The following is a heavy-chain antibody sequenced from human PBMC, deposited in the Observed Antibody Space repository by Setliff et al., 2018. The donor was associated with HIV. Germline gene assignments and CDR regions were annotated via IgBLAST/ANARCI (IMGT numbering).Heavy chain of an antibody. V-gene: IGHV4-38-2*02. CDR1: GYSINSGYY. Sequence: SETLSLTCTISGYSINSGYYWGWIRQPPGKGLEWIGSMSHSGSTYYNPSLKSRVTMSVDTSKNQFSLNLTSVTAADTAVYYCARGRFVGFDYWGQGTLVTVSS. CDR2: MSHSGST. J-gene: IGHJ4*02. D-gene: IGHD3-16*02. CDR3: ARGRFVGFDY.